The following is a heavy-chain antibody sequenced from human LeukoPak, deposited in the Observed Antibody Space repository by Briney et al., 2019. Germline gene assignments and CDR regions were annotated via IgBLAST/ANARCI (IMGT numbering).Heavy chain of an antibody. CDR1: GGSFSGYY. Sequence: SETLSLTCAVYGGSFSGYYWSWIRQPPGKGLEWIGEINHSGSTNYNPSLKSRVTISVDTSKNQFSLKLSSVTAADTAVYYCARHGRYYYGSGSYRKPLPWFDPWGQGTLVTVSS. V-gene: IGHV4-34*01. J-gene: IGHJ5*02. CDR3: ARHGRYYYGSGSYRKPLPWFDP. D-gene: IGHD3-10*01. CDR2: INHSGST.